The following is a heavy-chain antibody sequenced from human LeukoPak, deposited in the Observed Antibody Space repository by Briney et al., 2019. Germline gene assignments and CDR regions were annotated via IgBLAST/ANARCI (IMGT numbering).Heavy chain of an antibody. CDR2: ISAYNGNT. Sequence: GASVKVSCKASGYTFTSYGISWVRQAPGQGLEWMGWISAYNGNTNYAQKLQGRVTMTTDTSTSTVYMELSSLRSEDTAVYYCAREGLFYSQPTVTTESFDYWGQGTLATVSS. V-gene: IGHV1-18*01. CDR1: GYTFTSYG. CDR3: AREGLFYSQPTVTTESFDY. D-gene: IGHD4-17*01. J-gene: IGHJ4*02.